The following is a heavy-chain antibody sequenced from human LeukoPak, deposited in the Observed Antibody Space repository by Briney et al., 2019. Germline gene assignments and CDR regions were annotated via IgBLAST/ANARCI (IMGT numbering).Heavy chain of an antibody. CDR3: AREGSYGYYYYYYGMDV. D-gene: IGHD5-18*01. CDR2: ISYDGSNK. V-gene: IGHV3-30-3*01. Sequence: PGRSLRLSCAASGFTFSSYAMHWVRQAPGKGLEWVAVISYDGSNKYYADSVKGRFTISRDNSKNTLYLQMNSLRAEDTAVYYCAREGSYGYYYYYYGMDVWGQGTTVTVSS. CDR1: GFTFSSYA. J-gene: IGHJ6*02.